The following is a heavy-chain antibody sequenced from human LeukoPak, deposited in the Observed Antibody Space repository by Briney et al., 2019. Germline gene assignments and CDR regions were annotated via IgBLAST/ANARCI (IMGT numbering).Heavy chain of an antibody. V-gene: IGHV3-48*03. J-gene: IGHJ4*02. CDR3: AREGSSSSKYYFDY. Sequence: GGSLRLSCAASGFTFSSYEMNWVRQAPGKGREWVSYISSSGSTIYYADSVKGRFTISRDNAKNSLYLQMNSLRAEDTAVYYCAREGSSSSKYYFDYWGQGTLVTVSS. CDR2: ISSSGSTI. D-gene: IGHD6-6*01. CDR1: GFTFSSYE.